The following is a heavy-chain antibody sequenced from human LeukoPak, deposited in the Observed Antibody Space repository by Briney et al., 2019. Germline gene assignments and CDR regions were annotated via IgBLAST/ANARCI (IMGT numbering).Heavy chain of an antibody. CDR1: GGSISNYY. V-gene: IGHV4-59*08. D-gene: IGHD2-2*01. CDR3: ARQAAANSIDY. Sequence: SETLSLTCTVSGGSISNYYWSWIQQPPGKGLEWIGYINYSGSTTYNPSLKSRVTISVDTSKNQFSLKLTSATAADTAVYYCARQAAANSIDYWGQGTVVTVSS. J-gene: IGHJ4*02. CDR2: INYSGST.